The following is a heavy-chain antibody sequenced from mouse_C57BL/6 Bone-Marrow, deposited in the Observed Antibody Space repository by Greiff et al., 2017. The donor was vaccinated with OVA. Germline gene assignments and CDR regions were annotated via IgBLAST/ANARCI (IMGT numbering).Heavy chain of an antibody. V-gene: IGHV1-50*01. Sequence: VQLQQSGAELVKPGASVKLSCKASGYTFTSYWMQWVKQRPGQGLEWIGEIDPSDSSTNYHQKFKGKATLTVDTSSSTAYMQLSSLTSEDSAVYYCARDYGSSYWYFDVWGTGTTVTVSS. CDR1: GYTFTSYW. D-gene: IGHD1-1*01. CDR2: IDPSDSST. CDR3: ARDYGSSYWYFDV. J-gene: IGHJ1*03.